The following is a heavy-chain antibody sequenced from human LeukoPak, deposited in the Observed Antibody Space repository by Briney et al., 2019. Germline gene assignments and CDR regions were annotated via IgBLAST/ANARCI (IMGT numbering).Heavy chain of an antibody. D-gene: IGHD3-22*01. CDR2: ITTSDGNT. V-gene: IGHV3-23*01. Sequence: GGSLRLSCAASGFTFSSYTMSWVRQAPGKGLEWVSTITTSDGNTYYADSVKGRFTISRDNSKNTLYLQMNSLRAEDTAIYYCAKAHYYDSSGYIPPDYWGQGTLVTVSS. CDR1: GFTFSSYT. J-gene: IGHJ4*02. CDR3: AKAHYYDSSGYIPPDY.